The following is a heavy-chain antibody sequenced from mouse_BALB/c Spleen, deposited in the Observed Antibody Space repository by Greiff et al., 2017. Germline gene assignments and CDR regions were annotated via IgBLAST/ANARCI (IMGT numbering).Heavy chain of an antibody. Sequence: QVHVKQSGAELVKPGASVKLSCKASGYTFTSYYMYWVKQRPGQGLEWIGEINPSNGGTNFNEKFKSKATLTVDKSSSTAYMQLSSLTSEDSAVYYCTRSEEFTDYAMDYWGQGTSVTVSS. J-gene: IGHJ4*01. CDR2: INPSNGGT. CDR3: TRSEEFTDYAMDY. D-gene: IGHD3-1*01. V-gene: IGHV1S81*02. CDR1: GYTFTSYY.